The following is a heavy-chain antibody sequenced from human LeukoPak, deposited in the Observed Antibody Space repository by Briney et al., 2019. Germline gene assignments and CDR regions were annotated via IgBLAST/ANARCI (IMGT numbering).Heavy chain of an antibody. CDR2: IRSNSDGGTI. CDR3: ATDFYDST. Sequence: PGGSLRLSCATSGFTFSNAWMNWVRQAPGKGLEWVGRIRSNSDGGTIDYAAPVKGRFTLSRDDSKTTLYLQMDSLQTEDTAVYYCATDFYDSTWGQGTLVTVSS. J-gene: IGHJ5*02. V-gene: IGHV3-15*07. CDR1: GFTFSNAW. D-gene: IGHD3-22*01.